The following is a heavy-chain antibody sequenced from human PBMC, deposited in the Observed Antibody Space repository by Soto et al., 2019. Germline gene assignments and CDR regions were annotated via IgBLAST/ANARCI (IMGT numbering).Heavy chain of an antibody. CDR3: ERMYLQPTVVSYYSGLDV. Sequence: GKGLEWIGYIHDSGSTNYNPSVKSRVTISVDKSKNQFSLKLNSVTAADTAVYYCERMYLQPTVVSYYSGLDVSGQRNTASVPS. CDR2: IHDSGST. V-gene: IGHV4-59*01. J-gene: IGHJ6*02. D-gene: IGHD2-2*01.